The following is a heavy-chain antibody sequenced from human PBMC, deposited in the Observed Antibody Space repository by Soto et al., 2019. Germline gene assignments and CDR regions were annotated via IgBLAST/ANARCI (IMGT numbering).Heavy chain of an antibody. CDR3: VRFVAIRGYPDS. Sequence: SVKVSSKNSGGRFRSYALCLVRQAPGQRLEWMGGIVPIVETSTYPQKCQGRVTITQDESTSTDYMELSSLRSDDTAVYYCVRFVAIRGYPDSWGQGPLGNVSS. D-gene: IGHD2-15*01. CDR1: GGRFRSYA. CDR2: IVPIVETS. J-gene: IGHJ4*03. V-gene: IGHV1-69*13.